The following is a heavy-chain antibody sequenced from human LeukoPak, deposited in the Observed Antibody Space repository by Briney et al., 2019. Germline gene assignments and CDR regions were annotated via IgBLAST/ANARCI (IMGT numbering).Heavy chain of an antibody. CDR2: INHSGST. V-gene: IGHV4-39*07. J-gene: IGHJ6*03. CDR3: ARLPVYYYYYMDV. Sequence: SETLSLTCTVSGGSINSSSYYWGWVRQPPGKGLEWIGEINHSGSTNYNPSLKSRVTISVDTSKNQFSLKLSSVTAADTAVYYCARLPVYYYYYMDVWGKGTTVTVSS. CDR1: GGSINSSSYY.